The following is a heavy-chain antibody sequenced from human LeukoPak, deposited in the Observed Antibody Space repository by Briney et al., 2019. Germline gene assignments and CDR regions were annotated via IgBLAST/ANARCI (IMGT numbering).Heavy chain of an antibody. CDR1: GFTFSSYA. Sequence: GGSLRLSCAASGFTFSSYAMTWVRQAPGKGLEWVSSISDSGGATYYADSVKGRFTISRDNSKNTLYLQMNSLRAEDTAVYYCATLVVTAIDGPYYFDYWGQGTLVTVSS. J-gene: IGHJ4*02. CDR2: ISDSGGAT. CDR3: ATLVVTAIDGPYYFDY. V-gene: IGHV3-23*01. D-gene: IGHD2-21*02.